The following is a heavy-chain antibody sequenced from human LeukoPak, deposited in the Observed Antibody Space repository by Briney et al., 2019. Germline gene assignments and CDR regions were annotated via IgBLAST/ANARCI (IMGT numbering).Heavy chain of an antibody. Sequence: GGYLRRSCAASGFAFSDYNMNWVRQAPGKGLEWVSYITNWSGTIYYADSVKGRFTISRDNAKNSLYLQMNSLRAEDTAVYYCARSDAPMDKHFDYWGQGTLVTVSS. D-gene: IGHD3-10*01. CDR2: ITNWSGTI. CDR3: ARSDAPMDKHFDY. CDR1: GFAFSDYN. J-gene: IGHJ4*02. V-gene: IGHV3-48*04.